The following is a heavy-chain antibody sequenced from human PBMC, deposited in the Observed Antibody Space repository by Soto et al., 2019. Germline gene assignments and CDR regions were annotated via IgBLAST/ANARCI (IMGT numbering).Heavy chain of an antibody. CDR1: GFSFTGYY. V-gene: IGHV1-2*02. J-gene: IGHJ5*02. CDR2: INAHSGGT. Sequence: ASVKVSCKASGFSFTGYYIHWLRQAPGQGLEWMGWINAHSGGTEYAQKFQGRVTLTRDTSNATAYLTLTSLTSDDTALYYCAKDLTRQLAYWLDPWGQGTQVTVSS. CDR3: AKDLTRQLAYWLDP. D-gene: IGHD6-6*01.